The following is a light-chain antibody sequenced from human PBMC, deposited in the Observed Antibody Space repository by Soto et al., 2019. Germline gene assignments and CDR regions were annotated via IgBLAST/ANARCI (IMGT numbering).Light chain of an antibody. CDR2: DVS. CDR1: QTVERW. CDR3: QQYYSYPYT. Sequence: DIQMTQSPSTLSASVGDRVIITCRASQTVERWMAWYQQKPGKAPKLLISDVSTLQSGVPSRFSGSGSGTDFTLTISCLQSEDFATYYCQQYYSYPYTFGQGTKLEIK. J-gene: IGKJ2*01. V-gene: IGKV1-5*01.